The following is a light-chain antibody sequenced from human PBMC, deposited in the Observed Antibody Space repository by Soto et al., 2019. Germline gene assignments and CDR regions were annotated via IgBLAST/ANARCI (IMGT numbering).Light chain of an antibody. CDR2: AAS. Sequence: AIPMTQSPASLSASVGDRVTITCRASQGIRNDLGWYQQNPGKAPKLLIYAASSLHSGVPSRFSGRGSGTDFTLNISSLPPEAFATYHCLQDYNYPWTFGQGTKVEIK. V-gene: IGKV1-6*01. CDR1: QGIRND. J-gene: IGKJ1*01. CDR3: LQDYNYPWT.